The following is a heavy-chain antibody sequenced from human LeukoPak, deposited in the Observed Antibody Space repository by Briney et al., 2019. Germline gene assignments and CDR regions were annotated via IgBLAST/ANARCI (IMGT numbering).Heavy chain of an antibody. J-gene: IGHJ4*02. D-gene: IGHD1-26*01. CDR1: GGSISSGGYY. Sequence: KTSQTLSLTCTVSGGSISSGGYYWSWIRQPPGKGLEWIGYIYHSGSTYYNPSLKSRVTIPVDRSKNQFSLKLSSVTAADTAVYYCARGPSPLVGATRPADYWGQGTLVTVSS. CDR3: ARGPSPLVGATRPADY. V-gene: IGHV4-30-2*01. CDR2: IYHSGST.